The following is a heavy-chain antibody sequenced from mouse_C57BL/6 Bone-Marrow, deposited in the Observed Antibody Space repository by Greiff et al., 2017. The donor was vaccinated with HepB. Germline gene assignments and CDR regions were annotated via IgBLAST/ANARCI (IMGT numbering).Heavy chain of an antibody. D-gene: IGHD2-3*01. Sequence: QVQLQQSGAELVRPGTSVKVSCKASGYAFTNYLIEWVKQRPGQGLEWIGVINPGSGGTNYNEKFKGKATLTADKSSSTAYMQLSSLTSEDSAVYFCARDGRWLFRFAYWGQGTLVTVSA. CDR1: GYAFTNYL. CDR2: INPGSGGT. CDR3: ARDGRWLFRFAY. J-gene: IGHJ3*01. V-gene: IGHV1-54*01.